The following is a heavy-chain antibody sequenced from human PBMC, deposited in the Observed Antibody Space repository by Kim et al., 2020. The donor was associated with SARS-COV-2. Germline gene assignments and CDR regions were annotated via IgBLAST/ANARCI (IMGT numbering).Heavy chain of an antibody. CDR1: GGTFSSYA. CDR2: IIPIFGTA. D-gene: IGHD2-15*01. Sequence: SVKVSCKASGGTFSSYAISWVRQAPGQGLEWMGGIIPIFGTANYAQKFQGRVTITADESTSTAYMELSSLRSEDTAVYYCARERSLGYCSGGSCYRIPWDYYYGMDVWGQGTTVTVSS. J-gene: IGHJ6*02. CDR3: ARERSLGYCSGGSCYRIPWDYYYGMDV. V-gene: IGHV1-69*13.